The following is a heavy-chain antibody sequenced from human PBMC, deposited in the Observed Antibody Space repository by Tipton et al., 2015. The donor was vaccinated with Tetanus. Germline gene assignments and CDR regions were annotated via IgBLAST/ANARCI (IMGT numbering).Heavy chain of an antibody. J-gene: IGHJ6*02. CDR3: ARDRGDYIYYGMAV. D-gene: IGHD3-22*01. V-gene: IGHV1-2*02. CDR2: IDPNSGGT. Sequence: QLVQSGAEVKKPGASVKVSCKASGYTFTGYYIYWVRQAPGQGLEWMGWIDPNSGGTNYAQKFQGRVPMTRDTSISTAYMELSSLRSDDTAVYYCARDRGDYIYYGMAVWGPGTTVTVS. CDR1: GYTFTGYY.